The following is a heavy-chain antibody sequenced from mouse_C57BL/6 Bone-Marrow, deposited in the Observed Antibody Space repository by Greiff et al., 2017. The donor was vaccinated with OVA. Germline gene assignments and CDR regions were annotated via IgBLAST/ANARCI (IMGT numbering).Heavy chain of an antibody. V-gene: IGHV1-81*01. Sequence: QVHVKQSGAELARPGASVKLSCKASGYTFTSYGISWVKQRTGQGLEWIGEIYPRSGNTYYNEKFKGKATLTADKSSSTAYMELRSLTSEDSAVYFCAIITTVVATDFDAMDYWGQGTSVTVSS. J-gene: IGHJ4*01. D-gene: IGHD1-1*01. CDR3: AIITTVVATDFDAMDY. CDR2: IYPRSGNT. CDR1: GYTFTSYG.